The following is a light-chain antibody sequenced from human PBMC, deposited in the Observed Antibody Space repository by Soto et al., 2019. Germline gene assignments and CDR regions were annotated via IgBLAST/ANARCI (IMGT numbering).Light chain of an antibody. CDR2: EGS. CDR1: SSDVGTYNL. J-gene: IGLJ1*01. CDR3: CSYADSTTPHYL. Sequence: QSALTQPASVSGSPGQSITISCTGASSDVGTYNLVSWYQQHPGKAPKVMIYEGSKRPSGVSNRFSGSKSGNTASLTISGLQAEDEADYYCCSYADSTTPHYLFASGTKLTVL. V-gene: IGLV2-23*01.